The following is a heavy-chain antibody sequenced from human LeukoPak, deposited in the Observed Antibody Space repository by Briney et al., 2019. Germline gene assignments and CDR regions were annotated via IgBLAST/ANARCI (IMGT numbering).Heavy chain of an antibody. Sequence: GGSLRLSCAASGCTVSSNYMSWVRQAPGKGLEWVSVIYSGGSTYYADSVKGQFTISRDNSKNTLYLQMNSLRAEDTAVYYCARDCSSTSCYISWVQGTLVTV. CDR1: GCTVSSNY. J-gene: IGHJ5*02. D-gene: IGHD2-2*02. CDR3: ARDCSSTSCYIS. V-gene: IGHV3-66*02. CDR2: IYSGGST.